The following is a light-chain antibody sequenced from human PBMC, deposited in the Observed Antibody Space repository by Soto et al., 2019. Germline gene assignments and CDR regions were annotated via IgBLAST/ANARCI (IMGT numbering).Light chain of an antibody. CDR1: QDSSNH. Sequence: DIQMTQSPSSLYASAGDRVTITCQASQDSSNHLNWYQQKAGKAPKLLINDASNLEAGVPSRFSGSGAGTDFTLTISSLQPEDIATYYCQQYVNALTFGGGPRWRSN. CDR3: QQYVNALT. V-gene: IGKV1-33*01. J-gene: IGKJ4*01. CDR2: DAS.